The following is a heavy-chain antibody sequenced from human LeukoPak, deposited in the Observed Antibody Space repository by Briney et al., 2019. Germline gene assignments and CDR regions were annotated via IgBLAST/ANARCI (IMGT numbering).Heavy chain of an antibody. D-gene: IGHD4-23*01. V-gene: IGHV4-34*01. CDR2: INHSGST. CDR1: GGSFSGYY. J-gene: IGHJ4*02. CDR3: ASTYGGPYYHYFDS. Sequence: SETLSLTCAVYGGSFSGYYWSWIRQPPGKGLEWIGEINHSGSTNYNPSLKSRVTISVDTSKNQFSLKLSSVTAADTAVYYCASTYGGPYYHYFDSWGRGTLVTVSS.